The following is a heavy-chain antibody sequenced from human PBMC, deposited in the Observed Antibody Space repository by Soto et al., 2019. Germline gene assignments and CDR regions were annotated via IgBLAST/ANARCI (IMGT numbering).Heavy chain of an antibody. D-gene: IGHD1-26*01. CDR2: IIPIFGTA. J-gene: IGHJ4*02. V-gene: IGHV1-69*06. Sequence: QVQLVQSGAEVKKPGSSVKVSCKASGGTFSSYAISWVRQAPGQGLEWMGGIIPIFGTANYAQKFQGRVTITAAKSTSTAYRELSSLRSEDTAVYYCARGPPLSRGSYRLTYYFDYWGQGTLVTVSS. CDR1: GGTFSSYA. CDR3: ARGPPLSRGSYRLTYYFDY.